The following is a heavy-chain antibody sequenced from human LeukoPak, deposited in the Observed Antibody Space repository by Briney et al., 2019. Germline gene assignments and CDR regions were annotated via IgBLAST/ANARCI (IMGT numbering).Heavy chain of an antibody. CDR1: GGSISSYY. CDR2: IYTSGST. J-gene: IGHJ6*03. Sequence: SETLSLTCTVSGGSISSYYWSWIRQPAGKGLEWIGRIYTSGSTNYNPSLKSRVTMSVDTSKNQFSLKLSSVTAADTAVYYCARSRPWGLVGYYMDVWGKGTTVTISS. D-gene: IGHD3-16*01. V-gene: IGHV4-4*07. CDR3: ARSRPWGLVGYYMDV.